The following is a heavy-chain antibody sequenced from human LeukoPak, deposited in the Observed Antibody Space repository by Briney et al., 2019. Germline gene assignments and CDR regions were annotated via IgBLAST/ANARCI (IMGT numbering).Heavy chain of an antibody. J-gene: IGHJ3*02. CDR3: ASQPLGWTDDAFDI. V-gene: IGHV4-59*08. D-gene: IGHD6-19*01. Sequence: SETLSLTCTVSGGSISSYYWSWIRQPPGKGLEWIGYIYYSGSTNYNPSLKSRVTISVDTSKNQFSLKLSSVTAADTAVYYCASQPLGWTDDAFDIWGQGTMVTVSS. CDR1: GGSISSYY. CDR2: IYYSGST.